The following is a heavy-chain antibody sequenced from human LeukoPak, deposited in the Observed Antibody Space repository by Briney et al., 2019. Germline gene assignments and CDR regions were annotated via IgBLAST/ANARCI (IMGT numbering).Heavy chain of an antibody. V-gene: IGHV3-48*04. CDR3: ANTGTGYRDY. CDR1: GFTLSSYS. D-gene: IGHD3/OR15-3a*01. J-gene: IGHJ4*02. Sequence: GGSLRLSCVASGFTLSSYSINWVRQAPGQGLDWVSYISSDSNTIYYADSVKGRFTISRDNAQNLLYLQMNSLRAEDTAVYYCANTGTGYRDYWGQGTLVTVSS. CDR2: ISSDSNTI.